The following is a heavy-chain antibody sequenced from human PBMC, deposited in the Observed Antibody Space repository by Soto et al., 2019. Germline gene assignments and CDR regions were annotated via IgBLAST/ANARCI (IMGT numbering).Heavy chain of an antibody. J-gene: IGHJ5*02. D-gene: IGHD2-15*01. V-gene: IGHV3-33*01. CDR2: IWYDGSNK. CDR3: ARDSSPVVVVAASWFDP. Sequence: GGSLRLSCAASVFTFSSYGMHWVRQSPGKGLEWVAVIWYDGSNKYYADSVKGRFTISRDNSKNTLYLQMNSRRAEDTAVYNCARDSSPVVVVAASWFDPSGQGTLVTVSS. CDR1: VFTFSSYG.